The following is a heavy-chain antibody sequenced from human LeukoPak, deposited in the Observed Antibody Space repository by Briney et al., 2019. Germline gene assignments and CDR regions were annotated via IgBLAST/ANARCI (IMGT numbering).Heavy chain of an antibody. CDR2: INHSGST. V-gene: IGHV4-34*01. D-gene: IGHD1-1*01. CDR1: GGSFSGYY. Sequence: TSETLSLTCAVYGGSFSGYYWSWIRQPPGKGLERIGAINHSGSTNYNPSLKSRVTISVDTSKNQFSLKLSSVTAADTAVYYCARGSRHNAFDIWGQGTMVTVSS. CDR3: ARGSRHNAFDI. J-gene: IGHJ3*02.